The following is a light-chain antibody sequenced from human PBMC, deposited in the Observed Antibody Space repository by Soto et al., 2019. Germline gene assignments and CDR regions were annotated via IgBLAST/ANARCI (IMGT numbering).Light chain of an antibody. CDR1: NIESKS. Sequence: SYELTQPPSVSVAPGQTARITCGGNNIESKSVNWYQQKPDQAPVLVVYDDSDRPSGIPERFSGSNSGNTATLIINTAEAGDEADYYCQVWDSDNNPFYVFGAGTKVTVL. CDR2: DDS. J-gene: IGLJ1*01. CDR3: QVWDSDNNPFYV. V-gene: IGLV3-21*02.